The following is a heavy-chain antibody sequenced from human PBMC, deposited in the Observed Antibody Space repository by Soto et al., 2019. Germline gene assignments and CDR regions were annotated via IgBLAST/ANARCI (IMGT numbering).Heavy chain of an antibody. CDR2: LSGSGGTT. CDR1: GFTFSTYA. J-gene: IGHJ4*02. D-gene: IGHD3-10*01. CDR3: AKQRAGYGSGSDTYYFDF. V-gene: IGHV3-23*01. Sequence: EVQLLESGGGLVQPGGSLRLSCSTSGFTFSTYAMNWVRQAPGKGLEWVSALSGSGGTTYYADSVRVRFTISRDNSKNTLFLQMNSLRAEDTAIYYCAKQRAGYGSGSDTYYFDFWGQGTPVTVSS.